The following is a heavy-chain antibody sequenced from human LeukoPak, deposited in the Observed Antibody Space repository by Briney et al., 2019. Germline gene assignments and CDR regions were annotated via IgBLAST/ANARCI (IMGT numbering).Heavy chain of an antibody. CDR1: GFTFSGFA. CDR2: ISGSGDNT. V-gene: IGHV3-23*01. CDR3: AKMKGHPLPKYYMDV. Sequence: GGSLRLSCAASGFTFSGFAMSRIRRTPGKGLEWVSGISGSGDNTLYADSVKGRFTISRDNSKNTLYLEMNSLRAEDTAIYYCAKMKGHPLPKYYMDVWGQGTTVTVSS. J-gene: IGHJ6*01. D-gene: IGHD1-26*01.